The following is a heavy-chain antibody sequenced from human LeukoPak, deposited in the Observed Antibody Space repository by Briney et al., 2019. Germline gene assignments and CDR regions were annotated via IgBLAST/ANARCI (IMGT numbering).Heavy chain of an antibody. CDR1: GGSFSAYY. CDR3: ARALIACSSTTCYRGNFDH. CDR2: ISHSGST. D-gene: IGHD2-2*01. Sequence: PSETLSLTCGVHGGSFSAYYWSWIRQPPGKGLEWIGEISHSGSTNYNPSLKSRVTISADTSKNQFSLKPTSVTAADTAVYYCARALIACSSTTCYRGNFDHWGQGALVTVSS. V-gene: IGHV4-34*01. J-gene: IGHJ4*02.